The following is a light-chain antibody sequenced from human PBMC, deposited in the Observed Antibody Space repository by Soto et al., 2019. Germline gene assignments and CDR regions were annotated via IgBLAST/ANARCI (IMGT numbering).Light chain of an antibody. CDR1: QSVSTN. V-gene: IGKV3D-15*01. Sequence: ETVMTQSPATLSVSPGERATLSCRASQSVSTNLAWYQQKPGQAPRLLIYGASTRATGIPARFSGTGSGTEFTLTISSLQSEDFAVYYCQQYNNWPPYTFGLGTKLEIK. CDR2: GAS. CDR3: QQYNNWPPYT. J-gene: IGKJ2*01.